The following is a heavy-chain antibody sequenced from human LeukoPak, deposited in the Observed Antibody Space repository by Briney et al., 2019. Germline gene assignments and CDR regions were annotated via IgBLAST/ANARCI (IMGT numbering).Heavy chain of an antibody. J-gene: IGHJ4*02. CDR1: GGSFSGYY. CDR2: INHSGST. Sequence: SETLSLTCAVYGGSFSGYYGSWIRQPPGKGLEWIGEINHSGSTNYNPSLKSRVTISVDTSKNQFSLKLSSVTAADTAVYYCARGVDTAMAHFDYWGQGTLVTVSS. D-gene: IGHD5-18*01. CDR3: ARGVDTAMAHFDY. V-gene: IGHV4-34*01.